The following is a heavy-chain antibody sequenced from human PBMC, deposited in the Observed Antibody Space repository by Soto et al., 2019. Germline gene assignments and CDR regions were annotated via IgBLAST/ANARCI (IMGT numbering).Heavy chain of an antibody. CDR3: TADVRSSAAWGCDP. V-gene: IGHV3-15*01. J-gene: IGHJ5*02. CDR1: GFTFSKAW. D-gene: IGHD6-13*01. CDR2: VKSKTDGETT. Sequence: ELQLVESGGGLVKPGGSLRLSCAASGFTFSKAWMSWVRQAPGKGPEWVGRVKSKTDGETTGYAAPVRARITISRDDSKSMGYLPMNSLTTEATALYYCTADVRSSAAWGCDPCAQGSLVTVS.